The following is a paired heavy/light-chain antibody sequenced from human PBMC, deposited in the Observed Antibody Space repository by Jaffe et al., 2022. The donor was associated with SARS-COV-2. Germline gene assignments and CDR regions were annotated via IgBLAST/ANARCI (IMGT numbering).Heavy chain of an antibody. CDR2: ISAYNGNT. D-gene: IGHD3-3*01. Sequence: QVQLVQSGAEVKKPGASVKVSCKASGYTFTSYGISWVRQAPGQGLEWMGWISAYNGNTNYAQKLQGRVTMTTDTSTSTAYMELRSLRSDDTAVYYCARDVSFGVVTNYYYYYGMDVWGQGTTVTVSS. J-gene: IGHJ6*02. CDR3: ARDVSFGVVTNYYYYYGMDV. CDR1: GYTFTSYG. V-gene: IGHV1-18*01.
Light chain of an antibody. J-gene: IGKJ1*01. V-gene: IGKV3-20*01. CDR2: GAS. CDR3: QQYGSPRT. CDR1: QSVSSSY. Sequence: EIVLTQSPGTLSLSPGERATLSCRASQSVSSSYLAWYQQKPGQAPRLLIYGASSRATGIPDRFSGSGSGTDFTLTISRLEPEDFAVYYCQQYGSPRTFGQGTKVEIK.